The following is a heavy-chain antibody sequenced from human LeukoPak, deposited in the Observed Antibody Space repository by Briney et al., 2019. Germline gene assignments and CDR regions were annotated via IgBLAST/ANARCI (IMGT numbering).Heavy chain of an antibody. J-gene: IGHJ4*02. CDR3: AGSTYYDFWSGYWAYDY. CDR2: IYYSGST. V-gene: IGHV4-39*01. D-gene: IGHD3-3*01. CDR1: GSPISSSSYY. Sequence: SETLSLTCTVSGSPISSSSYYWGWIRQPPGKGLEWIGSIYYSGSTYYNPSLKSRVTISVDTSKNQFSLKLSSVTAADTAVYYCAGSTYYDFWSGYWAYDYWGQGTLVTVSS.